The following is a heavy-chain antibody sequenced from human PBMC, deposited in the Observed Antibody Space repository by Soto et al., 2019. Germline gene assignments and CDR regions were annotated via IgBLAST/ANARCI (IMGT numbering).Heavy chain of an antibody. CDR3: ARGRYCLTGRCFPNWFDS. J-gene: IGHJ5*01. CDR1: GDSISSVDYF. D-gene: IGHD2-15*01. CDR2: IYKSATT. Sequence: SETLSLTCSVSGDSISSVDYFWAWIRQPPGQALEYIGYIYKSATTYYNPSFESRVAISLDTSKSQFSLNVTSVTATDTAVYFCARGRYCLTGRCFPNWFDSWGQGTLVTVSS. V-gene: IGHV4-30-4*01.